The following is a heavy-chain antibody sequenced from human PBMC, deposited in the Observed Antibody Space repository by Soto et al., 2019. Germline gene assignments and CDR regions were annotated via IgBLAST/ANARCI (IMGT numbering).Heavy chain of an antibody. CDR3: ARDSPGSSGWLDAFDI. D-gene: IGHD6-19*01. J-gene: IGHJ3*02. V-gene: IGHV6-1*01. CDR2: TYYRSKWYN. CDR1: GDSVSSNSAA. Sequence: SQTLSLTCAISGDSVSSNSAAWNWVRQSPSRGLEWLGRTYYRSKWYNDYAVSVKSRITINPDTSKNQFSLQLNSVTPEDTAVYYCARDSPGSSGWLDAFDIWGQGTMVTVSS.